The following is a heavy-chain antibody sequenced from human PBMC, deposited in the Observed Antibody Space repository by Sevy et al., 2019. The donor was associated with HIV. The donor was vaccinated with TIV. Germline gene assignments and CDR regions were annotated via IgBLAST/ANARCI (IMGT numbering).Heavy chain of an antibody. J-gene: IGHJ4*02. Sequence: GGSLRLSCAASGFTFSSYALLWVRQAPGKGLEWVSLISYDGSKKYYSDSVKGRFAISRDESKTTLFLQMNSLGSEDTAFYYCARVGVSYCTDDCYHRFDYWGRGTLVTVSS. CDR2: ISYDGSKK. V-gene: IGHV3-30*09. D-gene: IGHD2-21*02. CDR1: GFTFSSYA. CDR3: ARVGVSYCTDDCYHRFDY.